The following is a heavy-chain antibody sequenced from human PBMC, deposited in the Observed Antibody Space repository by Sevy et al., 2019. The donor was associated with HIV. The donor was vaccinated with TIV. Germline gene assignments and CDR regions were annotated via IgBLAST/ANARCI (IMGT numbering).Heavy chain of an antibody. Sequence: GGSLRLSCAASGFSFSTYAMTWVRQAPGKGLEWVSVIYSGGSTYYADSVKGRFTISRDNSKNTLYLQMNSLRAEDTAVYYCARGTITMVHFDYWGQGTLVTVSS. CDR1: GFSFSTYA. J-gene: IGHJ4*02. D-gene: IGHD3-10*01. V-gene: IGHV3-53*01. CDR2: IYSGGST. CDR3: ARGTITMVHFDY.